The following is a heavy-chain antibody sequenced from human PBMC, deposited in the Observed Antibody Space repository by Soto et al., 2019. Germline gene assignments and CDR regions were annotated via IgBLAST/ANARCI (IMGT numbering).Heavy chain of an antibody. J-gene: IGHJ6*02. CDR3: AKTRAAAMFAYYYGMDV. Sequence: QVQLVESGGGVVQPGRSLRLSCAASGFTFSSYAMHWVRQAPGKGLEWVAVISYDGSNKYYADSVKGRFTISRDNSKNTLYLQMYSLRAEDTAVYYCAKTRAAAMFAYYYGMDVWGQGTTVTVSS. CDR1: GFTFSSYA. CDR2: ISYDGSNK. V-gene: IGHV3-30-3*01. D-gene: IGHD3-10*02.